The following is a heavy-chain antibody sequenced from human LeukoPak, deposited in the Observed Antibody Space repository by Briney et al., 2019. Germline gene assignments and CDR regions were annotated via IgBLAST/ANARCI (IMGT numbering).Heavy chain of an antibody. CDR3: AREIAGDLYSPNYFDY. CDR1: GFTVSSNY. Sequence: GGSLRLSCAASGFTVSSNYMSWVRQAPGKGLEWVSVIYSGGSTYYADSVKGRFTISRDNSKNTLYLQMNSLRAEDTAVYYCAREIAGDLYSPNYFDYWGQGTLVTVSS. CDR2: IYSGGST. D-gene: IGHD3-10*01. V-gene: IGHV3-66*01. J-gene: IGHJ4*02.